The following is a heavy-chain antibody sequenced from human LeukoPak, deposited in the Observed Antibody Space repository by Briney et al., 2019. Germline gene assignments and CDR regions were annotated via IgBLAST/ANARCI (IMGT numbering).Heavy chain of an antibody. CDR1: GFTFNSYA. CDR3: VKDTRGYVGTAMGLEY. Sequence: PGGSLRLSCAASGFTFNSYAMSWVRQAPEKGLEWVAIISGSGGGTYYADSVEGRFTISRDNSKNTLYLQMSSLRAEDTAVYYCVKDTRGYVGTAMGLEYWGQGTLVTVSS. J-gene: IGHJ4*02. CDR2: ISGSGGGT. D-gene: IGHD5-18*01. V-gene: IGHV3-23*01.